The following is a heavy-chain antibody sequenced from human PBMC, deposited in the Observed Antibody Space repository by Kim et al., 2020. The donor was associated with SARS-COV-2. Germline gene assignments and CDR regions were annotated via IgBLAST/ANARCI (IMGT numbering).Heavy chain of an antibody. CDR3: ARVRSGSSRYYFDY. Sequence: ASVKVSCKASGYTFTSYGISWVRQAPGQGLEWMGWISAYNGNTNYAQKLQGRVTMTTDTSTSTAYMELRSLRSDDTAVYYCARVRSGSSRYYFDYWGQGTLVTVSS. J-gene: IGHJ4*02. D-gene: IGHD1-26*01. V-gene: IGHV1-18*01. CDR1: GYTFTSYG. CDR2: ISAYNGNT.